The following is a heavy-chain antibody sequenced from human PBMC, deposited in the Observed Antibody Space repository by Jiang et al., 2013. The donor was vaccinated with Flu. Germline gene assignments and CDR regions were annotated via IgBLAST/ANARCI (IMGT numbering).Heavy chain of an antibody. CDR1: GYTFTSYY. D-gene: IGHD3-16*01. CDR3: ARDPGLRQYYYYGMDV. V-gene: IGHV1-46*01. J-gene: IGHJ6*02. CDR2: INPSGGGT. Sequence: SGAEVKKPGASVKVSCKASGYTFTSYYMHWVRQAPGQGLEWMGIINPSGGGTSYAQKFQGRVAMTRDTSTSTVYMELSSLRSEDTAVYYCARDPGLRQYYYYGMDVWGQGTVVIVSS.